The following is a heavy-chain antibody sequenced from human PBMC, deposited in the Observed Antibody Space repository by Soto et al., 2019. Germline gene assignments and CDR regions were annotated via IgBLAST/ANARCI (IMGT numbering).Heavy chain of an antibody. CDR3: ACSSGWQFDY. CDR1: GGSFSGYY. CDR2: INHSGST. J-gene: IGHJ4*02. D-gene: IGHD6-19*01. Sequence: PSETLSLTCAVYGGSFSGYYWSWIRQPPGKGLEWIGEINHSGSTNYNPSLKSRVTISVDTSKNQFSLKLSSVTAADTAVYYCACSSGWQFDYWGQGTLVTVSS. V-gene: IGHV4-34*01.